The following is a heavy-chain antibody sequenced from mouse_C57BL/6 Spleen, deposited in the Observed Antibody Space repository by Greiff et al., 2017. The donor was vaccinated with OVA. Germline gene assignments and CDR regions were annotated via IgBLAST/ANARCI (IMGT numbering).Heavy chain of an antibody. CDR2: INPNNGGT. D-gene: IGHD2-3*01. J-gene: IGHJ3*01. CDR1: GYTFTDYN. CDR3: ARWTRYDGYTWFAY. Sequence: EVKLQESGPELVKPGASVKIPCKASGYTFTDYNMDWVKQSHGKSLEWIGAINPNNGGTIYNQKFKGKATLTIDKSSSTANMELRSLTSEDTAADYCARWTRYDGYTWFAYWGQGTLVTVSA. V-gene: IGHV1-18*01.